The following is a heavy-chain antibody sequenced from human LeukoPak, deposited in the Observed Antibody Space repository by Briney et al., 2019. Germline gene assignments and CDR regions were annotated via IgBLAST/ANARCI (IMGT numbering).Heavy chain of an antibody. D-gene: IGHD5-24*01. CDR1: GFTVSSDF. Sequence: QPGGSLRLSCAASGFTVSSDFMSWVRQATGKGLEWVSVIYTGQNTSYAASVKGRFTISRDNSKKTVYLQMNRLRVEDTAVYYCARGLEMTDPFGYWGQGTLVTVSS. V-gene: IGHV3-66*02. CDR2: IYTGQNT. J-gene: IGHJ4*02. CDR3: ARGLEMTDPFGY.